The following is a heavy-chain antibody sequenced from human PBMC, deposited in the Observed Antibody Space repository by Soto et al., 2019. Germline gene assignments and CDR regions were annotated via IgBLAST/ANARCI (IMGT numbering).Heavy chain of an antibody. CDR2: MNPNSGNT. D-gene: IGHD3-3*01. CDR3: ARGGTIFGAEYYYYGMDV. V-gene: IGHV1-8*01. J-gene: IGHJ6*02. Sequence: QVQLVQSGAEVKKPGASVKVSCKASGYTFTSYDINWVRQATGQGLEWRGWMNPNSGNTGYAQKFQGRVTMTRNTSISTAYMELSSLRSEDTAVYYCARGGTIFGAEYYYYGMDVWGQGTTVTVSS. CDR1: GYTFTSYD.